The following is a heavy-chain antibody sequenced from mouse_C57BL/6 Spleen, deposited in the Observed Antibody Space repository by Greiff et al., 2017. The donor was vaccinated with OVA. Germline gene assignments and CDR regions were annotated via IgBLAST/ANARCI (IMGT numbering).Heavy chain of an antibody. J-gene: IGHJ2*01. CDR2: ISYDGSN. Sequence: VQLQQSGPGLVKPSQSLSLTCSVTGYSITSGYYWNWIRQLPGNKLEWMGYISYDGSNNYNPSLKNRISITRDTSKNQFFLKLNSVTTEDTATYYCARDSLDYWGQGTTLTVSS. V-gene: IGHV3-6*01. CDR3: ARDSLDY. CDR1: GYSITSGYY.